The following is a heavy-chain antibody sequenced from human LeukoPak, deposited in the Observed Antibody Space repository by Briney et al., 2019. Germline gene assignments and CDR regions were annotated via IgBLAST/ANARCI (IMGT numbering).Heavy chain of an antibody. Sequence: GGSPRLSCAASGFTFRTYGMHWVRQAPGKGLEWVAAIWNDGSSKHYGDSVKGRFAISRDNSKNTVYLQMNSLRVEDTAVYYCAKVLGGTGYFDYWGQGTLVTVSS. D-gene: IGHD3-16*01. CDR1: GFTFRTYG. CDR2: IWNDGSSK. V-gene: IGHV3-33*06. J-gene: IGHJ4*02. CDR3: AKVLGGTGYFDY.